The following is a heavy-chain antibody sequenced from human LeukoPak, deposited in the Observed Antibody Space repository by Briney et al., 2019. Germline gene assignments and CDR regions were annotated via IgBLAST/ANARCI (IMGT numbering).Heavy chain of an antibody. CDR3: ARLRVSGRYLYYFDS. J-gene: IGHJ4*02. D-gene: IGHD3-10*01. V-gene: IGHV4-4*09. CDR2: ILTSGTT. Sequence: SETLSLTCSVSNGSISLSHWSWVRQPPGKGLEWIRYILTSGTTNYNPSLKSRLTTSVDTSKNAFTLRLSSVTAADTAVYYCARLRVSGRYLYYFDSWGQGTLVAVSS. CDR1: NGSISLSH.